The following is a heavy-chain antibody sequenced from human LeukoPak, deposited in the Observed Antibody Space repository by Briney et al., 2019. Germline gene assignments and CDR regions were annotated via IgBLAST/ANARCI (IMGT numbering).Heavy chain of an antibody. CDR1: GFSFKSHS. V-gene: IGHV3-21*01. Sequence: GGSLRLSCAASGFSFKSHSMNWVRQAPGKGLEWISYITPSGVERYADSVHGRFILSRDNDKESVHLQMFSLRVEDTAVYFCTRDGGYSGFDFDYWGQGVLVIVSP. CDR3: TRDGGYSGFDFDY. D-gene: IGHD5-12*01. CDR2: ITPSGVE. J-gene: IGHJ4*02.